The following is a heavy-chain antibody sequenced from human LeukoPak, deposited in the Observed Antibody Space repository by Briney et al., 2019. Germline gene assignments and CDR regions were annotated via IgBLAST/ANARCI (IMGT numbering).Heavy chain of an antibody. D-gene: IGHD1-1*01. J-gene: IGHJ6*02. Sequence: GGSLRLSCAASGFTFTSYTMNWVRQAPGKGLEWVSSISTNSSDISYADSLKGRFTISRDNANNLLYVQMNSLRAEDTAVYFCAREMNDRELDFFYGMDVWGQGTTVTVSS. V-gene: IGHV3-21*01. CDR2: ISTNSSDI. CDR1: GFTFTSYT. CDR3: AREMNDRELDFFYGMDV.